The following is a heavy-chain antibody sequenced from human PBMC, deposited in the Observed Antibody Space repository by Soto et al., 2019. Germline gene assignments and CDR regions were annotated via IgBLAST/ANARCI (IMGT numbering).Heavy chain of an antibody. CDR1: GYTFTSYG. CDR3: ARSRVYYGSGSDSPGWFDP. CDR2: ISAYNGNT. Sequence: QVQLVQSGAEVKKPGASVKVSCKASGYTFTSYGISWVRQAPGQGLEWMGWISAYNGNTNYAQKLQGRVTMTTDTARSRAYMELRSLRSDDTAVYYCARSRVYYGSGSDSPGWFDPWGQGTLVTVSS. D-gene: IGHD3-10*01. V-gene: IGHV1-18*04. J-gene: IGHJ5*02.